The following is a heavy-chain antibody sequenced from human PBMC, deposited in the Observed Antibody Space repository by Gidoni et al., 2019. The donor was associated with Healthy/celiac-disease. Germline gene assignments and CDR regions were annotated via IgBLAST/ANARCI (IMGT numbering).Heavy chain of an antibody. J-gene: IGHJ6*03. V-gene: IGHV4-61*01. Sequence: QVQLQESGPGLVKPSETLSLTCTVSGGSVTSGSYYWSWIRQPPGKGLEWIGYIYYSGSTNYNPSLKSRVTISVDTSKNQFSLKLSSVTAADTAVYYCARVCEQLVGYYYYYMDVWGRGTTVTVSS. CDR1: GGSVTSGSYY. CDR2: IYYSGST. CDR3: ARVCEQLVGYYYYYMDV. D-gene: IGHD6-6*01.